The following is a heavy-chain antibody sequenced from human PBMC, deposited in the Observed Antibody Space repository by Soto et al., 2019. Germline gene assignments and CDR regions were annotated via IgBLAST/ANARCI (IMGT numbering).Heavy chain of an antibody. CDR2: IIPIFGTA. Sequence: QVQLVQSEAEVKKPGSSVKVSCKASGGTFSSYAISWVRQAPGQGLEWMGGIIPIFGTADYAQKFQGRVTITAGESTSTAYMELSSLRSEDTAVYYCAVTMTNYYYYGMDVWGQGTTVIVSS. J-gene: IGHJ6*02. CDR3: AVTMTNYYYYGMDV. D-gene: IGHD3-22*01. CDR1: GGTFSSYA. V-gene: IGHV1-69*12.